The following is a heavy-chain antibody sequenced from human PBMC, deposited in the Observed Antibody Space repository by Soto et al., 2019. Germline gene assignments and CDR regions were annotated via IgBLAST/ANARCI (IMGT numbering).Heavy chain of an antibody. CDR1: GGSISSSSYY. Sequence: SSETLSLTCTVSGGSISSSSYYWGWIRQPPGKGLEWIGSIYYSGSTYYNPSLKSRVTISVDTSKNQFSLKLSSVTAADTAVYYCARQAARGPLDYWGQGTLVTVSS. CDR2: IYYSGST. D-gene: IGHD6-13*01. CDR3: ARQAARGPLDY. J-gene: IGHJ4*02. V-gene: IGHV4-39*01.